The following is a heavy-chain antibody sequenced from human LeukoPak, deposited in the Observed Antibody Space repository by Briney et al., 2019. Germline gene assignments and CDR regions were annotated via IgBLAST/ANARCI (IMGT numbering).Heavy chain of an antibody. Sequence: GGSLRLSCAASGFTFSSYSMNWVRQAPGKGLEWVSSISSSSSYIYYADSVKGRFTISRDNAKNSLYLQMNSLRAEDTAVYYCARGQGRSWYYYDSSGKNYYMDVWGKGTTVTVSS. V-gene: IGHV3-21*01. CDR3: ARGQGRSWYYYDSSGKNYYMDV. CDR2: ISSSSSYI. J-gene: IGHJ6*03. CDR1: GFTFSSYS. D-gene: IGHD3-22*01.